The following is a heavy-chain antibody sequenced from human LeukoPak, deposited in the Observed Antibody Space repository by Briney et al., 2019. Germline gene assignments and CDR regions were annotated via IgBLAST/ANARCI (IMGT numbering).Heavy chain of an antibody. D-gene: IGHD3-10*01. Sequence: GGSLRLSCGASGFTFSSYGMHWVRQAPGKGLEWVSSISSSSSYIYYADSVKGRFTISRDNAKNSLYLQMNSLRAENTAVYYCASVPVWFGELSDYWGQGTLVTVSS. J-gene: IGHJ4*02. CDR1: GFTFSSYG. CDR2: ISSSSSYI. V-gene: IGHV3-21*01. CDR3: ASVPVWFGELSDY.